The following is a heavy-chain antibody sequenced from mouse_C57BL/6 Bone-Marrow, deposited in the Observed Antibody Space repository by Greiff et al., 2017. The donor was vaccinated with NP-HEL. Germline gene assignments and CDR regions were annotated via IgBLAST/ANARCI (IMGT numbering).Heavy chain of an antibody. CDR2: IHPNSGST. D-gene: IGHD1-1*01. CDR3: ARWGISFITTVVAGGDFDY. CDR1: GYTFTSYW. Sequence: VQLQQSGAELVKPGASVKLSCKASGYTFTSYWMHWVKQRPGQGLEWIGMIHPNSGSTNYNEKFKSKATLTVDKSSSTAYMQLSSLTSEDSAVYYCARWGISFITTVVAGGDFDYWGQGTTLTVSS. J-gene: IGHJ2*01. V-gene: IGHV1-64*01.